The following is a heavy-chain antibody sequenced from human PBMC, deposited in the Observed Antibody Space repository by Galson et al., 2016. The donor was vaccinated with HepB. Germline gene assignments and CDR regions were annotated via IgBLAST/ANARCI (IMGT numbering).Heavy chain of an antibody. CDR1: NGSISNDGYY. CDR2: VYYSGNT. V-gene: IGHV4-31*03. Sequence: TLSLTCSVSNGSISNDGYYWNWIRQHPGKGLEWIGFVYYSGNTYYNPSLKSRVSISVDTSKNHFSLNLTSVTAADPAVYYCARASRLRLPFSGDAFDFWGQGTMVAVPS. CDR3: ARASRLRLPFSGDAFDF. J-gene: IGHJ3*01. D-gene: IGHD5-12*01.